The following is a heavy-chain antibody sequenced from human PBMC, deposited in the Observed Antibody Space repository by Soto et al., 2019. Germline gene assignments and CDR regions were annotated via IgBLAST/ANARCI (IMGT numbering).Heavy chain of an antibody. J-gene: IGHJ4*02. CDR3: AREIEYYYDSSGYYYAYYFDY. D-gene: IGHD3-22*01. Sequence: TSETLSLTCTVSGGSISSGGYYWSWIRQHPGKGLEWIGYIYYSGSTYYNPSLKSRVTISVDTSKNQFSLKLSSVTAADTAVYYCAREIEYYYDSSGYYYAYYFDYWGQGTLVTVSS. CDR2: IYYSGST. V-gene: IGHV4-31*03. CDR1: GGSISSGGYY.